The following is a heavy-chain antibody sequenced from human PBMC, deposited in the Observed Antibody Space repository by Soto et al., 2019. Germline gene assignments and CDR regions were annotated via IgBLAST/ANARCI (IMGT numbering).Heavy chain of an antibody. CDR3: VRDHTYGSGTSYGHNWFHP. J-gene: IGHJ5*02. V-gene: IGHV3-33*01. D-gene: IGHD3-10*01. Sequence: QVQLVESGGGVVQPGGSLRLSCAASGFTFTNYGMQWVRQAPGKGLEWVAVIWFDGSNKYYADSVKGRFTISRDNSKNTLYLQMNSLRAEDTAIYYCVRDHTYGSGTSYGHNWFHPWGQGTLVTVSS. CDR1: GFTFTNYG. CDR2: IWFDGSNK.